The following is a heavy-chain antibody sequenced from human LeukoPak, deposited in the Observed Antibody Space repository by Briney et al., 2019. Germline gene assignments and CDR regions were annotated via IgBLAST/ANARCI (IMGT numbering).Heavy chain of an antibody. D-gene: IGHD2/OR15-2a*01. J-gene: IGHJ6*03. CDR2: ITGSGSHT. Sequence: GGSLRPSCAASGFSVSTFYMSWVRQAPGKGLEWVSAITGSGSHTYYADSVKGRFTISRDNSKNTLFLQMNSLRVEDTALYYCAKRISGWFYMDVWGKGTTVIVSS. CDR3: AKRISGWFYMDV. V-gene: IGHV3-23*01. CDR1: GFSVSTFY.